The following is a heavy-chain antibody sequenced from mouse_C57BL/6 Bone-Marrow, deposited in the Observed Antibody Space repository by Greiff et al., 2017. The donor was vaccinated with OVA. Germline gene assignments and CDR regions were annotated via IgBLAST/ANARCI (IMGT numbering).Heavy chain of an antibody. D-gene: IGHD1-1*01. Sequence: VQLKESGPELVRPGASVKLSCKASGYTFTSYDINWVKQRPGQGLEWIGWIYPRDGSTKYNEKFKGKATLTVDTSSSTAYMELHSLTSEDSAVYFCARPYYYGSSPFAYWGQGTLVTVSA. J-gene: IGHJ3*01. V-gene: IGHV1-85*01. CDR2: IYPRDGST. CDR1: GYTFTSYD. CDR3: ARPYYYGSSPFAY.